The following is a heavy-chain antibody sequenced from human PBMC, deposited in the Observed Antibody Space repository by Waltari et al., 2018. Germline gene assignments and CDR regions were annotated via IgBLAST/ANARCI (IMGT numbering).Heavy chain of an antibody. CDR1: TGPIRSYH. Sequence: QVPLQESGPGLVTPSETPSLTCPVSTGPIRSYHGTWIPQPPGKGLEWIGYYSGSTNYNPSLKSRVTISIDTSRNQFSLRLSSVTAADTAVYYCATYSSTWDYFQHWGQGTLVTVSS. V-gene: IGHV4-59*13. CDR3: ATYSSTWDYFQH. CDR2: YYSGST. D-gene: IGHD6-13*01. J-gene: IGHJ1*01.